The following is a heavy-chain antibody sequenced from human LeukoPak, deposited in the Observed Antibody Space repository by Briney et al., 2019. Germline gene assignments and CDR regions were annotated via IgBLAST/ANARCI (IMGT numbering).Heavy chain of an antibody. Sequence: GASVKVSCKASGYTFTSYGVSWVRQAPGQGLEWMGWISAYNGNTNYAQKLQGRVTMTTDTSTSTAYMELRSLRSDDTAVYYCARVEWHGWELLPTPKTWGQGTMVTVSS. D-gene: IGHD1-26*01. CDR1: GYTFTSYG. V-gene: IGHV1-18*01. J-gene: IGHJ3*01. CDR3: ARVEWHGWELLPTPKT. CDR2: ISAYNGNT.